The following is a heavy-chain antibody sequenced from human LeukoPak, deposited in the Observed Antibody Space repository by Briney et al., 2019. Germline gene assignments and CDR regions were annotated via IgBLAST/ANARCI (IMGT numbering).Heavy chain of an antibody. CDR2: ISYDGSNK. D-gene: IGHD1-26*01. J-gene: IGHJ4*02. CDR3: ARDGEPHHAKVQNPTKIDY. Sequence: GGSLRLSCAASGFTFSSYAMHWVRQAPGKGLEWVAVISYDGSNKYYADSVKGRFTISRDNSKNTLYLQMNSLRAEDTAVYYCARDGEPHHAKVQNPTKIDYWGRGTLVTVSS. V-gene: IGHV3-30*04. CDR1: GFTFSSYA.